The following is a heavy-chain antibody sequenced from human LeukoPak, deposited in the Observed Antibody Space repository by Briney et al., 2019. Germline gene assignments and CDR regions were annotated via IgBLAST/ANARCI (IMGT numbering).Heavy chain of an antibody. V-gene: IGHV4-59*12. D-gene: IGHD6-19*01. J-gene: IGHJ3*02. CDR1: GGSINSYY. CDR2: IYNSGNT. CDR3: AREGWQWLVHAFDI. Sequence: SETLSLTCTVSGGSINSYYWTWIRQPPGKGLEWIGNIYNSGNTNYNPSLKSRATISVDTSKNQFSLKLSSVTAADTAVYYCAREGWQWLVHAFDIWGQGTMVTVSS.